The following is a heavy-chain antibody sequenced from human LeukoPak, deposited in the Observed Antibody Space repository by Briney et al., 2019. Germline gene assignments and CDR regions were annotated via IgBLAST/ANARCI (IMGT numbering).Heavy chain of an antibody. CDR1: GYSFTGYY. J-gene: IGHJ6*03. CDR2: INPYSGGT. Sequence: ASVKVSCKASGYSFTGYYMHWVRQAPGQGLEWMGWINPYSGGTNYAQKFQGRVTMTRDTSTSTVYMELSSLRSEDTAVYYCARSGSGMRFMDVWGKGTTVTISS. D-gene: IGHD1-26*01. V-gene: IGHV1-2*02. CDR3: ARSGSGMRFMDV.